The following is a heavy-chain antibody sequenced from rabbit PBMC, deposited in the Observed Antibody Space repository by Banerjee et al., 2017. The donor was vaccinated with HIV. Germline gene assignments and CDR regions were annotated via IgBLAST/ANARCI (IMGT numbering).Heavy chain of an antibody. CDR2: IAGSSNTA. CDR1: GFSFSGSYW. Sequence: QSLEESGGDLVKPGASLTLTCTASGFSFSGSYWICWVRQAPGKGLEWIACIAGSSNTAYYASWAKGRFTISKTSSTTVTLQMTSLTAADTATYFCARDAGSSWFPYYFDLWGQGTLVTVS. CDR3: ARDAGSSWFPYYFDL. V-gene: IGHV1S40*01. J-gene: IGHJ4*01. D-gene: IGHD8-1*01.